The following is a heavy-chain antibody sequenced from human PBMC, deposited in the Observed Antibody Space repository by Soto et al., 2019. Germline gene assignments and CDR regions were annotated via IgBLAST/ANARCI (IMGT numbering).Heavy chain of an antibody. Sequence: QLLESGGGFVQPGGSLRLSCVASGFTFSNFAMAWVRQAPGAGLEWVSAISGSGDDTFYADSMKGRFTISRDNSKDTLYPQINSLGAEATAVYYCANPIPKTGTTFGFWGQGTLVTVSS. CDR1: GFTFSNFA. V-gene: IGHV3-23*01. J-gene: IGHJ4*02. D-gene: IGHD1-1*01. CDR3: ANPIPKTGTTFGF. CDR2: ISGSGDDT.